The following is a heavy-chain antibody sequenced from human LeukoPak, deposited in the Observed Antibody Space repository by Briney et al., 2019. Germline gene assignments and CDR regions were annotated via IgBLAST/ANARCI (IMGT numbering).Heavy chain of an antibody. V-gene: IGHV3-30*03. D-gene: IGHD1-26*01. CDR1: GFTFSSYG. Sequence: PGGSLRLSCAASGFTFSSYGMHWVRQAPGKGLEWVAIISYDGSKKYYGDSVKGRFTISRDNSKNTLYLQMNSLRSEDTAVYYCATGPPALFPGSYGAYNWFDPWGQGTLVTVSS. CDR3: ATGPPALFPGSYGAYNWFDP. J-gene: IGHJ5*02. CDR2: ISYDGSKK.